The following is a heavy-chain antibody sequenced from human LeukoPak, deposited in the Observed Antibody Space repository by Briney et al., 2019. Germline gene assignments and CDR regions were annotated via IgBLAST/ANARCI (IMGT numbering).Heavy chain of an antibody. Sequence: PSQTLSLTCTVSGGSVSSGRYYWSWIRQPAGKGLEWIGRIYTRGSTNYNPSLKSRVTISVDTSKNQFSLNLTSVTAADTAVYYCATDGMVRGPDAWFDSWGQGTLVTVSS. D-gene: IGHD3-10*01. CDR1: GGSVSSGRYY. CDR2: IYTRGST. V-gene: IGHV4-61*02. J-gene: IGHJ5*01. CDR3: ATDGMVRGPDAWFDS.